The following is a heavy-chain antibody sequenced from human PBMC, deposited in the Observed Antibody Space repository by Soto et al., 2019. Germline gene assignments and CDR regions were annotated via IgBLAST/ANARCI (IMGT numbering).Heavy chain of an antibody. CDR2: IIPIVGTA. CDR1: GGTFSSYA. Sequence: SVKVSCKDSGGTFSSYAMSWVRQAPGQGLEWMGGIIPIVGTANYAEEFQGRVTITADESTSTAYMELSSLRSEDTAVYYCARWINTDMVSQTAYYYYGIDVWGKGTTVTVSS. V-gene: IGHV1-69*13. J-gene: IGHJ6*04. D-gene: IGHD5-18*01. CDR3: ARWINTDMVSQTAYYYYGIDV.